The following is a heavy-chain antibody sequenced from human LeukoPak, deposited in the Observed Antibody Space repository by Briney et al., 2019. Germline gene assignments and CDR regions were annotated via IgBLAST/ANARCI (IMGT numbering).Heavy chain of an antibody. V-gene: IGHV1-8*01. Sequence: ASVKVSCKASGYTFSSFDMNWVRQAPGQGLEWMGWINPNSDNTVYGQKFQGRLTLTRDTSTSTAYMELSSLTSDDTAVYFCARSVAEQGYWGQGTLVTVSS. J-gene: IGHJ4*02. CDR3: ARSVAEQGY. D-gene: IGHD6-19*01. CDR2: INPNSDNT. CDR1: GYTFSSFD.